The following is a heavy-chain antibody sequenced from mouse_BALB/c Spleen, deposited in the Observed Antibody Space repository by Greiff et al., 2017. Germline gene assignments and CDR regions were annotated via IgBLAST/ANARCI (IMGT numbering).Heavy chain of an antibody. CDR2: ISSGGSYT. V-gene: IGHV5-9-4*01. Sequence: EVMLVESGGGLVKPGGSLKLSCAASGFTFSSYAMSWVRQSPEKRLEWVAEISSGGSYTYYPDTVTGRFTISRDNAKNTLYLEMSSLRSEDTAMYYCANYDWFAYWGQGTLVTVSA. CDR1: GFTFSSYA. CDR3: ANYDWFAY. D-gene: IGHD2-4*01. J-gene: IGHJ3*01.